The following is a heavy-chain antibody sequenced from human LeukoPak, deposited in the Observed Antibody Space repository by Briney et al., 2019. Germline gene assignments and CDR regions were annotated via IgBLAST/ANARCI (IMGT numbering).Heavy chain of an antibody. J-gene: IGHJ6*03. CDR3: ARDRWTAAAKRFYYYYYMDV. Sequence: GALRLPCAASGFTFSSYSMNWVRQAPGKGLEWVSSISSSSSYIYYADSVKGRFTISRDNAKNSLYLQMNSLRAEDTAVYYCARDRWTAAAKRFYYYYYMDVWGKGTTVTISS. CDR2: ISSSSSYI. CDR1: GFTFSSYS. D-gene: IGHD6-13*01. V-gene: IGHV3-21*01.